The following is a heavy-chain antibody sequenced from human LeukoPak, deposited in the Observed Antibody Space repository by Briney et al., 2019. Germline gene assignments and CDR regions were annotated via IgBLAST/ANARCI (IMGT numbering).Heavy chain of an antibody. D-gene: IGHD4-17*01. J-gene: IGHJ4*02. Sequence: GASLRLSCAVSGFTFRNYATAWVRQAPGKGLEWVSSIRNFGETHYADSVRGRFIISRDNSQNTLYLQMNSLRAEDSALYYCANIPPFDYGDYAIRLDWGQGTLVTVSS. CDR1: GFTFRNYA. CDR2: IRNFGET. V-gene: IGHV3-23*01. CDR3: ANIPPFDYGDYAIRLD.